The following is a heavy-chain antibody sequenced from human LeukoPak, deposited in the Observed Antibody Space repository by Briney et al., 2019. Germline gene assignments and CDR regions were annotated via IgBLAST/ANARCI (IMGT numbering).Heavy chain of an antibody. J-gene: IGHJ4*02. V-gene: IGHV4-34*01. CDR3: ARGQIYDYVWGSYRRVFAY. CDR1: GGSFSGYY. CDR2: INHSGST. Sequence: SETLSLTCAVYGGSFSGYYWSWIRQPPGKGLEWIGEINHSGSTNYNPSLKSRVTISVDTSKNQFSLKLSSVTAADTAVYYCARGQIYDYVWGSYRRVFAYWGQGTLVTVSS. D-gene: IGHD3-16*02.